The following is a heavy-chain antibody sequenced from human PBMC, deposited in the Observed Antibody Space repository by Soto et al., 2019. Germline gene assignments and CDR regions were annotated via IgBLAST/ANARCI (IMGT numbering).Heavy chain of an antibody. CDR2: IYPGDSDT. D-gene: IGHD6-6*01. Sequence: PGESLKISCKGSGYSFTSYWIGWVRQMPGKGLEWMGIIYPGDSDTRYSPSFQGQVTISADKSISTAYLQWSSLKASDTAMYYCARRAALTSSSSPDYYYYGMDVWGQGTTVTVSS. J-gene: IGHJ6*02. CDR1: GYSFTSYW. CDR3: ARRAALTSSSSPDYYYYGMDV. V-gene: IGHV5-51*01.